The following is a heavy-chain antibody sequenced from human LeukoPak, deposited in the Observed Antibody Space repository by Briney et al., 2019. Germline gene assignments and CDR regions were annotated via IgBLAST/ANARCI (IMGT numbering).Heavy chain of an antibody. CDR3: ARGGSGWYKVDYFDY. CDR2: IYYSGST. Sequence: SETLSLTCTVSGGSISSYYWSWIRQPPGKGLEWIGYIYYSGSTNYNPSLKSRVTISVDTSKNQFSLKLSSVTAADTAVYYCARGGSGWYKVDYFDYWGQGTLVTVSS. D-gene: IGHD6-19*01. J-gene: IGHJ4*02. CDR1: GGSISSYY. V-gene: IGHV4-59*01.